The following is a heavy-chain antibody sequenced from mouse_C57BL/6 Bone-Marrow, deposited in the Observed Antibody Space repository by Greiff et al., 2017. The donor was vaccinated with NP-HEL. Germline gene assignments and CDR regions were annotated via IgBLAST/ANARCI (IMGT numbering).Heavy chain of an antibody. CDR3: ARWYDGYPYYYAMDY. V-gene: IGHV1-12*01. D-gene: IGHD2-3*01. CDR2: IYPGNGDT. CDR1: GYTFTSYN. Sequence: QVQLKESGAELVRPGASVKMSCKASGYTFTSYNMHWVKQTPRQGLEWIGAIYPGNGDTSYNQKFKGKATLTVDKSSSTAYMQLSSLTSEDSAVYFCARWYDGYPYYYAMDYWGQGTSVTVSS. J-gene: IGHJ4*01.